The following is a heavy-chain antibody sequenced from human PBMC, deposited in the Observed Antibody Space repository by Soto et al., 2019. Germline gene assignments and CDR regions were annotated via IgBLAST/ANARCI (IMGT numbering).Heavy chain of an antibody. D-gene: IGHD3-10*01. CDR1: GYTFTGYY. V-gene: IGHV1-2*04. Sequence: ASVKVSCKASGYTFTGYYMHWVRQAPGQGLEWMGWINPNSGGTNYAQKFQGWVTMTRDTSISTAYMELSRLRSDDTAVYYCARDLATREANGSGGMDAFDIWGQGTMVTVSS. CDR2: INPNSGGT. J-gene: IGHJ3*02. CDR3: ARDLATREANGSGGMDAFDI.